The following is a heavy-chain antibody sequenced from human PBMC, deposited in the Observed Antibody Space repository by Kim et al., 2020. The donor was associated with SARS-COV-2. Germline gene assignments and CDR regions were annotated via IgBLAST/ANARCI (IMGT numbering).Heavy chain of an antibody. J-gene: IGHJ4*02. D-gene: IGHD2-2*02. Sequence: RFTISRDNSKNTLYLQMNSLRAEDTAVYYCAKSEYDQIIVVVPAAIGVDYWGQGTLVTVSS. V-gene: IGHV3-30*02. CDR3: AKSEYDQIIVVVPAAIGVDY.